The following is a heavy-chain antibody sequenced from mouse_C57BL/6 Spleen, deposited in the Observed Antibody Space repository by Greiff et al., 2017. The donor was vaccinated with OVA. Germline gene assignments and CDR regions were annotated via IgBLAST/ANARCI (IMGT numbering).Heavy chain of an antibody. D-gene: IGHD2-3*01. J-gene: IGHJ2*01. Sequence: SGAELVKPGASVKISCKASGYAFSSYWMNWVKQRPGKGLEWIGQIYPGDGGTNYNGKFKGKATLTADKSSSTAYMQLSSLTSEDSAVYFCARGVYDGYSYYFDYWGQGTTRTVSS. CDR2: IYPGDGGT. CDR3: ARGVYDGYSYYFDY. CDR1: GYAFSSYW. V-gene: IGHV1-80*01.